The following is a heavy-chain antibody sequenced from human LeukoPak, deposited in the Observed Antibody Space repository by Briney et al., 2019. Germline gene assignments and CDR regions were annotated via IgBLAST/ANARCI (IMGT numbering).Heavy chain of an antibody. Sequence: GGSLRLSCAASGFTFSSYSMNWVRQAPGKGLEWVSIFYIGGSTYYADSVKGRFTISRDNSKNTLYLQMKSLRAEDTAVYFCARSRDGYNFDDWGQGTLVTVSS. CDR2: FYIGGST. CDR3: ARSRDGYNFDD. CDR1: GFTFSSYS. V-gene: IGHV3-53*01. J-gene: IGHJ5*02. D-gene: IGHD5-24*01.